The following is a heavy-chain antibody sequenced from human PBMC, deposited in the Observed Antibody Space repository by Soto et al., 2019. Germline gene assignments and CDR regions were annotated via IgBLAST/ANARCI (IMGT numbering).Heavy chain of an antibody. Sequence: EVQLVESGGGLVQPGGSLRLSCAASGFTFSSYSMNWVRQAPGKGLEWVSDISSSGSTIYYADSVKGRFTISRDNAKNSLYLQMNSLRDEDTAVYYCARDRGAYYYDSPDYWGQGTLVTVSS. CDR2: ISSSGSTI. V-gene: IGHV3-48*02. CDR1: GFTFSSYS. CDR3: ARDRGAYYYDSPDY. J-gene: IGHJ4*02. D-gene: IGHD3-22*01.